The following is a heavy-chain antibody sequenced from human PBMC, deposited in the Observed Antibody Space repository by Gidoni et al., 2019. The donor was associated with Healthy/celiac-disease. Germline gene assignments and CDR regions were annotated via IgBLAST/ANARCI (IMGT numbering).Heavy chain of an antibody. D-gene: IGHD5-18*01. CDR2: IYYSGST. CDR1: VGSISSGGYY. J-gene: IGHJ4*02. V-gene: IGHV4-31*03. CDR3: ARDRGYSYGYFDY. Sequence: QVQLQESGPGLVKPSQTLSLTCTVPVGSISSGGYYWSWLRQHPGKGLEWIGYIYYSGSTYYNPSLKSRVTISVDTSKNQFSLKLSSVTAADTAVYYCARDRGYSYGYFDYWGQGTLVTVSS.